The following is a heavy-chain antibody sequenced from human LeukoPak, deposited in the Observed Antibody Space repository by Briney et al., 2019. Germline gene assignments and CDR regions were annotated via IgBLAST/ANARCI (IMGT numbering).Heavy chain of an antibody. CDR3: ARDGEYGTGSYYRGCFDY. D-gene: IGHD3-10*01. CDR2: IHPRSGET. V-gene: IGHV1-2*02. J-gene: IGHJ4*02. Sequence: ASVKVSCKASGYSFTSFYIHWVRQAPGQGLEWMGWIHPRSGETNYAYKFRGRVTMTRDTSISTTYMDLGSLGSDDTAVYYCARDGEYGTGSYYRGCFDYWGQGTLVTVSS. CDR1: GYSFTSFY.